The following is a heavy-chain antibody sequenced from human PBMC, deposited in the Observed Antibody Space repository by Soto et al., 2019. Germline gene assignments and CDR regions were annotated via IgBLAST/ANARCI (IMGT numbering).Heavy chain of an antibody. CDR3: AKLQQYYYGMDV. J-gene: IGHJ6*02. CDR1: GFTFSSYA. CDR2: ISGSGGST. Sequence: EVQLLESGGGLVQHGGSLRLSCAASGFTFSSYAMSWVRQAPGKGLEWVSAISGSGGSTYYADSVKGRFTISRDNSKNTLYLQMNSLRAEDTAVYYCAKLQQYYYGMDVWGQGTTVTVSS. V-gene: IGHV3-23*01.